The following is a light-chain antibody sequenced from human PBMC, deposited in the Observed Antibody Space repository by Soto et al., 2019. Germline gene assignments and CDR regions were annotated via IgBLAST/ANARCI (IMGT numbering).Light chain of an antibody. Sequence: QSALTQPASVSGSPGQSITISCTGTSSDVGGYNYVSWYQQHPGKAPKLMIYDVSNRPSGVSNRFSGSKSGNTASLTISGLQAEDEADYYCSSYTSSSTYVFGTGTKLTLL. CDR2: DVS. CDR3: SSYTSSSTYV. CDR1: SSDVGGYNY. V-gene: IGLV2-14*03. J-gene: IGLJ1*01.